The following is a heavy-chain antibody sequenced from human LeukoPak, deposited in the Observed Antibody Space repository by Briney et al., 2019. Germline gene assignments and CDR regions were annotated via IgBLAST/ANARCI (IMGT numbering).Heavy chain of an antibody. CDR1: GGSISIYY. CDR3: ARVMATITGYYYYGMDV. V-gene: IGHV4-59*12. Sequence: NTSEPLSLTCTFSGGSISIYYWSWIRQSPGKGLEGSGHFYYSGSTNYNPSLKSRVTISVDTSKNQFSLKLSSVTAADMAVYYCARVMATITGYYYYGMDVWGQGTTVTVSS. D-gene: IGHD5-24*01. CDR2: FYYSGST. J-gene: IGHJ6*02.